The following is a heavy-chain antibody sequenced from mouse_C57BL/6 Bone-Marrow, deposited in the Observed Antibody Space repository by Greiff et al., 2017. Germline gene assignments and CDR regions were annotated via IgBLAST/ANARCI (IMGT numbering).Heavy chain of an antibody. J-gene: IGHJ1*03. V-gene: IGHV2-2*01. Sequence: VKLKESGPGLVAPSQSLSITCTVPGFSLTSSGVDWVRQPPGTGLEWLGVIWSGGSTDYNAAFISRLSISKDNSKSQVFFRMNSLQADDTAIYYCASGYFDVWGTGTTVTVSS. CDR1: GFSLTSSG. CDR2: IWSGGST. CDR3: ASGYFDV.